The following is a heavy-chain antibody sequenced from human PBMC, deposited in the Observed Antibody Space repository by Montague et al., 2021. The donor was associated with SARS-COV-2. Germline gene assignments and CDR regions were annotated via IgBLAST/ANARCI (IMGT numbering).Heavy chain of an antibody. J-gene: IGHJ1*01. Sequence: SENLSLTCTVTGGPISGSSDYWGWIRQSPGKGLEWIASVDYSGNTYYSPSLKSRLTISVDTSKNQFSLKLNSVTAADTALYYCARRKYSYGWGDWGQGTLVTVSS. CDR1: GGPISGSSDY. V-gene: IGHV4-39*01. CDR2: VDYSGNT. CDR3: ARRKYSYGWGD. D-gene: IGHD5-18*01.